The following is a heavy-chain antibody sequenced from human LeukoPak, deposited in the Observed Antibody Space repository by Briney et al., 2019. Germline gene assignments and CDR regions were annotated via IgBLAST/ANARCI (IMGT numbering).Heavy chain of an antibody. CDR1: GFTFSSYE. D-gene: IGHD4-17*01. J-gene: IGHJ5*02. V-gene: IGHV3-48*03. Sequence: GGSLRLSCAASGFTFSSYEMNWVRQAPGKGLEWISYISSGGSTIHYADSVKGRFTISRDNAKNSLYLQMNSLRAEDTAVYYCARASDYGDYINWFDPWGQGTLVTVSS. CDR3: ARASDYGDYINWFDP. CDR2: ISSGGSTI.